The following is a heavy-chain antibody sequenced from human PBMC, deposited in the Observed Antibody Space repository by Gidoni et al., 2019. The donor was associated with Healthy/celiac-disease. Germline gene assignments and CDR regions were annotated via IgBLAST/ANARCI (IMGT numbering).Heavy chain of an antibody. CDR2: IWYDGSNK. V-gene: IGHV3-33*01. D-gene: IGHD3-16*01. J-gene: IGHJ6*02. CDR1: GFTFSSYG. CDR3: AREGVNYYYGMDV. Sequence: QVQLVESGGGVVQPGRSLRLSCAASGFTFSSYGMHWVRQAPGKGLEWVAVIWYDGSNKYYADSVKGRFTISRDNSKNTLYLQMNSLRAEDTAVYYCAREGVNYYYGMDVWGQGTTVTVSS.